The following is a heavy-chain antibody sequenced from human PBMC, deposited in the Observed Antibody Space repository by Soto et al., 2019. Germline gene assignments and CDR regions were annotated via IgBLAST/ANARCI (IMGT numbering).Heavy chain of an antibody. CDR2: LIAMLGTP. Sequence: GASVKVSCKASGGTFGRHGIAWVRQAPGQGLEWMGGLIAMLGTPTYARKVQGRATITADESLTSSYLELRNLRSEDTAVYFCASGAMANFDYWGQGTVVTVSS. V-gene: IGHV1-69*13. J-gene: IGHJ4*02. D-gene: IGHD5-18*01. CDR3: ASGAMANFDY. CDR1: GGTFGRHG.